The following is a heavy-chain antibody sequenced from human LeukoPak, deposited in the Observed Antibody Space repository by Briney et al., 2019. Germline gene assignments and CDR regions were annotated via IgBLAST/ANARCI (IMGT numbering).Heavy chain of an antibody. D-gene: IGHD4-11*01. CDR1: GGSISSGGYY. CDR2: IYHSGST. CDR3: ARTTGYYMDV. Sequence: PSETLSLTCTVSGGSISSGGYYWSWIRQPPGKGLEWIGYIYHSGSTYYNPSLKSRVTISVDRSKNQFSLKLSSVTAADTAVYYCARTTGYYMDVWGKGTTVTVSS. J-gene: IGHJ6*03. V-gene: IGHV4-30-2*01.